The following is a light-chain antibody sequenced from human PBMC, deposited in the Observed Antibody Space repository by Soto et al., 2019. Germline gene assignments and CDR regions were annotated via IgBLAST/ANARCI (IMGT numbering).Light chain of an antibody. J-gene: IGKJ2*01. CDR3: QHYDGSPRT. CDR2: GVF. CDR1: QGVTSNH. Sequence: ENVLTQSPGTVSLSPGERATLSCRASQGVTSNHLAWYQQKPGQAPRLLIYGVFNRATGIPDRFSGSGSGTDFTLTITRQVPEDSAVYFCQHYDGSPRTFGQGTKLEIK. V-gene: IGKV3-20*01.